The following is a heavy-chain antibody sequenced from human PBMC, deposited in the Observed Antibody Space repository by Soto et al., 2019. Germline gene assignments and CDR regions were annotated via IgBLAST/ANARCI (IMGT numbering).Heavy chain of an antibody. CDR3: ARDRTTVTTGWFDP. D-gene: IGHD4-4*01. V-gene: IGHV1-3*01. J-gene: IGHJ5*02. CDR1: GYTFTSYA. CDR2: INAGNGNT. Sequence: QVQLVQSGAEVKKPGASVKVSCKASGYTFTSYAMHWVRQAPGQRLEWMGWINAGNGNTKYSQKLQGRVTITRDTSASTAYMELSSLRSEDTAVYYCARDRTTVTTGWFDPWGQGTLVTVSS.